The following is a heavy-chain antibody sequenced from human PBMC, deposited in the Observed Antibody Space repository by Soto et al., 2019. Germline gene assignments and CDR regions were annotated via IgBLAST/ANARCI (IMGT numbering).Heavy chain of an antibody. J-gene: IGHJ4*02. CDR1: GGTFSSYT. CDR3: ARGRYDYGDY. CDR2: IIPILGIA. Sequence: QVQLVQSGAEVKKPGSSVKVSCKASGGTFSSYTISWVRHAPGQGLEWMGRIIPILGIANYAQKFQGRVTITADKDTSTAYMDLSSLRSEDTAVYYCARGRYDYGDYWGQGTLVTVSA. D-gene: IGHD3-9*01. V-gene: IGHV1-69*02.